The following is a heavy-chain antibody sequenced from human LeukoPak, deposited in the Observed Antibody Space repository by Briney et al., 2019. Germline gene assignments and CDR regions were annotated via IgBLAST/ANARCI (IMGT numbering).Heavy chain of an antibody. Sequence: GGSLRLSCAVSGFTFDDYAMLWVPQAPGKGLVGVSLITGVGGSTYYADSVKGRFTISRDNSKNSLYLQMNSLRTEDTALYYCAKAPDQLVYFDYWGQGTLVTLSS. CDR3: AKAPDQLVYFDY. CDR1: GFTFDDYA. D-gene: IGHD2-2*01. CDR2: ITGVGGST. V-gene: IGHV3-43*02. J-gene: IGHJ4*02.